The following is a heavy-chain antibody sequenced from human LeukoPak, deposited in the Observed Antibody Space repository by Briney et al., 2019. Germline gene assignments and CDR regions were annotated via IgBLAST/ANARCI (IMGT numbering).Heavy chain of an antibody. Sequence: GALRLSCAASGFTFSTYFVHWVRQAPGKGLEWVAVIASDGSHTFYVESVKGRFTISRDNSKNTLYLQMNSLRAEDTAVYFCARERQDTIVHSGAFDIWGQGTMVTVSS. J-gene: IGHJ3*02. D-gene: IGHD3-10*01. CDR3: ARERQDTIVHSGAFDI. CDR1: GFTFSTYF. CDR2: IASDGSHT. V-gene: IGHV3-30-3*01.